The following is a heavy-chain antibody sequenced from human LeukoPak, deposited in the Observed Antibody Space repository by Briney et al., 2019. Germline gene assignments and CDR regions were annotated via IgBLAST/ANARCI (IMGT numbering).Heavy chain of an antibody. J-gene: IGHJ4*02. V-gene: IGHV4-59*01. CDR1: GGSISSYH. CDR2: IYSGIT. D-gene: IGHD5-18*01. Sequence: SETLSLTCTVSGGSISSYHWSWIRQPPGKGLEWIGFIYSGITNYSPSLKSRVTISVDTSKNQFSLKLSSVTAADTAVYYCARVDSGYTYANFDYWGQGTLVTVSS. CDR3: ARVDSGYTYANFDY.